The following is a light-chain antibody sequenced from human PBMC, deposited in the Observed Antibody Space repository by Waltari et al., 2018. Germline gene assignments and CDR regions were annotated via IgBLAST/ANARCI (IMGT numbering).Light chain of an antibody. CDR1: QSIRED. V-gene: IGKV1-39*01. J-gene: IGKJ4*01. CDR3: QQSYT. CDR2: GES. Sequence: DIQMTQSPSSLSASVGEKVTITCRASQSIREDLNWYQQKPGKAPKLLIYGESSLQSGVPSRFSVSGSGTDFTLSITSLQPEDSATYYCQQSYTFGGGTKVEIK.